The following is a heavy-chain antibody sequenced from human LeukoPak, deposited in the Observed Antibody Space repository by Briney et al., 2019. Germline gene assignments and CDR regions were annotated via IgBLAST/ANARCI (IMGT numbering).Heavy chain of an antibody. CDR3: ARGRKWEPPALSAVGEGL. V-gene: IGHV1-2*02. CDR2: INPNSGGT. Sequence: ASVKVSCKASGYTFTGYYMHWVRQAPGQGLEWMGWINPNSGGTNYAQKFQGRVTMARDTSISTAYMELSRLRSDDTAVYYCARGRKWEPPALSAVGEGLWGQGTLVTVSS. CDR1: GYTFTGYY. D-gene: IGHD1-26*01. J-gene: IGHJ4*02.